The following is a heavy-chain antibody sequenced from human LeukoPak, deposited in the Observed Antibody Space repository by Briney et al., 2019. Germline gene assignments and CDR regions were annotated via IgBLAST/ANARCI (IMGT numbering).Heavy chain of an antibody. Sequence: ASVKVSCKASGYTFTSYGISWVRQAPGQGLEWMGWISAYNGNTNYAQKLQGRVTMTTDTSTSTAYMGLRSLRSDDTAVYYCARDRGIVVVPAAMNYWGQGTLVTVSS. V-gene: IGHV1-18*01. CDR1: GYTFTSYG. J-gene: IGHJ4*02. D-gene: IGHD2-2*01. CDR2: ISAYNGNT. CDR3: ARDRGIVVVPAAMNY.